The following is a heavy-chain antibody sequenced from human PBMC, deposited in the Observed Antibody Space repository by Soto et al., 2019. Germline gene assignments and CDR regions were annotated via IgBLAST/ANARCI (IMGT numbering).Heavy chain of an antibody. CDR1: GYIFTSYD. D-gene: IGHD1-20*01. V-gene: IGHV1-8*01. CDR2: MNPNSGNT. CDR3: ARGLITANWLDP. J-gene: IGHJ5*02. Sequence: GASVKVSCKASGYIFTSYDINWVRQATGQGLEWMGWMNPNSGNTGYAQKFQGRVTMTRNTSISTAYMELSSLRSEDTAVYYCARGLITANWLDPWGQGTLVTVSS.